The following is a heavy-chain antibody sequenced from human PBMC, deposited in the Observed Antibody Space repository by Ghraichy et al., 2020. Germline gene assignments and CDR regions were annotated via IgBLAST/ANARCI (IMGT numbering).Heavy chain of an antibody. V-gene: IGHV3-48*03. J-gene: IGHJ4*02. CDR2: ISSSGSTI. CDR1: GFTFSSYE. CDR3: ACIAVAGTPLSRVAYDY. D-gene: IGHD6-19*01. Sequence: GGSLRLSCAASGFTFSSYEMNWVRQAPGKGLEWVSYISSSGSTIYYADSVKGRFTISRDNAKNSLYLQMNSLRAEDTAVYYCACIAVAGTPLSRVAYDYWGQGTLVTVSS.